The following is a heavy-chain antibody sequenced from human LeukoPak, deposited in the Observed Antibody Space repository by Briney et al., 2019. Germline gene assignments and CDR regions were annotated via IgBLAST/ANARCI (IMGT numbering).Heavy chain of an antibody. CDR3: ARWDYDFWSGFYSGDAFDI. CDR2: ISRTSRYI. Sequence: GGSLRLSCAASGFTFSSYTMNWVRQAPGKGLEWVSSISRTSRYIYYADSVKGRFTISRDNPKNSLYLQMNSLRAEDTAVYYCARWDYDFWSGFYSGDAFDIWAKGQWSPSLQ. V-gene: IGHV3-21*01. CDR1: GFTFSSYT. D-gene: IGHD3-3*01. J-gene: IGHJ3*02.